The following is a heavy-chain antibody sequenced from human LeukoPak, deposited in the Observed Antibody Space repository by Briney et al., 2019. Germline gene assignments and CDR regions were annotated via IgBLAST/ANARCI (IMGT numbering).Heavy chain of an antibody. CDR3: AKTETFYGDSYFDY. D-gene: IGHD4-17*01. CDR2: ISYDGSNK. J-gene: IGHJ4*02. CDR1: GFTFSSYG. V-gene: IGHV3-30*18. Sequence: GGSLRLSCAASGFTFSSYGMHWVRQAPGKGLEWVAVISYDGSNKYYADSVKGRFTISRDNSKNTLYLQMNSLRAEDTAVYYCAKTETFYGDSYFDYWGQGTLVTVSS.